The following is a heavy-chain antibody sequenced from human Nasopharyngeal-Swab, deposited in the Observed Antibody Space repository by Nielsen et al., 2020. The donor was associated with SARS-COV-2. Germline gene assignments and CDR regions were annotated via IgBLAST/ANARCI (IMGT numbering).Heavy chain of an antibody. CDR1: GGSISSYY. J-gene: IGHJ6*02. Sequence: SETLSLTCTVSGGSISSYYWSWIRQLPGKGLEWIGCVDSSGSTNYKPSLKSRVTISVDTSKNQFSLNLSSVTAADTAVYYCGRGACSITTCYDNVDVWGQGTTVTVSS. D-gene: IGHD2-2*01. V-gene: IGHV4-59*12. CDR3: GRGACSITTCYDNVDV. CDR2: VDSSGST.